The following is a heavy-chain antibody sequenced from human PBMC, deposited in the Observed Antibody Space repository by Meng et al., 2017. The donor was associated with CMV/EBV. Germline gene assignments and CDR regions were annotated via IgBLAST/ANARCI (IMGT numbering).Heavy chain of an antibody. Sequence: GESLKISCAASGFTFSSYSMNWVRQAPGKGLEWVSSISSSSSYIYYADSVKGRFTISRDNAKNSLYLQMNSLRAEDTAAYYCARDVFRSSTSDDAFDIWGQGTMVTVSS. J-gene: IGHJ3*02. CDR1: GFTFSSYS. CDR3: ARDVFRSSTSDDAFDI. D-gene: IGHD2-2*01. V-gene: IGHV3-21*01. CDR2: ISSSSSYI.